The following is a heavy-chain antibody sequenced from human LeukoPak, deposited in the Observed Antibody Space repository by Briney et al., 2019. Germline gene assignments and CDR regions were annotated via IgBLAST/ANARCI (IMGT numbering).Heavy chain of an antibody. J-gene: IGHJ5*02. CDR2: ISNGGGST. D-gene: IGHD1-7*01. V-gene: IGHV3-23*01. CDR3: AKDRTGNYVAWFDP. CDR1: GFTFSSYA. Sequence: GGSLRLSCAASGFTFSSYAMSWVRQAPGKGLEWVAAISNGGGSTYYADSVKGRFTISRDNSKNTLYLQMNSQRAEDTAVYYCAKDRTGNYVAWFDPWGQGTLVTVSS.